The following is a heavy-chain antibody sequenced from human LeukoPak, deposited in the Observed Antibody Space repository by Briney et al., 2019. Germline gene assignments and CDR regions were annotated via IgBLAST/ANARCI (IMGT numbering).Heavy chain of an antibody. CDR2: INPSGGST. Sequence: ASVKVSCKASGYTFTSYYMHWVRQAPGQGLEWMGIINPSGGSTSYAQKFQGRVTMTRDTSTNTVYMELSSLRSEDTAVYYCARAESSGEFDYWGQGTLVTVSS. CDR1: GYTFTSYY. J-gene: IGHJ4*02. D-gene: IGHD3-22*01. CDR3: ARAESSGEFDY. V-gene: IGHV1-46*01.